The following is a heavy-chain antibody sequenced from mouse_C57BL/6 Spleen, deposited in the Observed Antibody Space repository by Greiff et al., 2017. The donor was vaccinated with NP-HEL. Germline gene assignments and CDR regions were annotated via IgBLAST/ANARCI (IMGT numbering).Heavy chain of an antibody. CDR1: GYTFTSYW. J-gene: IGHJ1*03. Sequence: VQLQQPGAELVRPGSSVKLSCKASGYTFTSYWMHWVKQRPIQGLEWIGNIDPSDSETHYNQKFKDKATLTVDKSSSTAYMQLSSLTSEDSAVYYCASANWDEYFDVWGTGTTVTVSS. CDR3: ASANWDEYFDV. V-gene: IGHV1-52*01. D-gene: IGHD4-1*01. CDR2: IDPSDSET.